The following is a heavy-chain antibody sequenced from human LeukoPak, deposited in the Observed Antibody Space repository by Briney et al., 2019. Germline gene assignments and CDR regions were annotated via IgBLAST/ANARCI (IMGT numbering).Heavy chain of an antibody. CDR1: GFTFSSYA. CDR2: ISGGGGST. D-gene: IGHD7-27*01. V-gene: IGHV3-23*01. J-gene: IGHJ4*02. Sequence: GGSLRLSCAASGFTFSSYAMSWVRQAPGKGLEWVSTISGGGGSTNYADSVKGRFTISRDNSKNTLYLQMNSLRAEDTAVYYCAKVLTGDRGYFDYWGQGTLVTVSS. CDR3: AKVLTGDRGYFDY.